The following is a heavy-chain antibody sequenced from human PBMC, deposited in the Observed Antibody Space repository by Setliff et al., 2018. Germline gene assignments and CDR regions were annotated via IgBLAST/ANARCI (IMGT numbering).Heavy chain of an antibody. Sequence: LRLSCAASGFTFSTYAMNWLRQAPGKGLEWVSYISSSSGLIYYEDSVKGRFTISRDEAKNSLYLQMNSLRTEDTAVYYCARSAVEVPGQFYFDNWGQGTQVTVSS. J-gene: IGHJ4*02. V-gene: IGHV3-48*01. D-gene: IGHD1-1*01. CDR1: GFTFSTYA. CDR2: ISSSSGLI. CDR3: ARSAVEVPGQFYFDN.